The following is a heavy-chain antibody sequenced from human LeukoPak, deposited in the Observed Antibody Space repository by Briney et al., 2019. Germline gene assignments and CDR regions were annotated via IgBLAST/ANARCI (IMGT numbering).Heavy chain of an antibody. Sequence: PGGSLRLSCAASGFTFDAYTMHWVRQAPGKGLEWVSLISWDGGKTYYADSVKGRLTISRDNSKNSLFLQMNSLRTEDTALYSCAKEGLAFDIWGQGTMVTVSS. CDR1: GFTFDAYT. V-gene: IGHV3-43*01. CDR2: ISWDGGKT. CDR3: AKEGLAFDI. J-gene: IGHJ3*02.